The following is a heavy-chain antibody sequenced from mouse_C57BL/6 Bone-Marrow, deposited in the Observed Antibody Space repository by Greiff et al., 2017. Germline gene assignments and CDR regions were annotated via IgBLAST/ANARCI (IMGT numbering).Heavy chain of an antibody. CDR1: GYTFTSYW. D-gene: IGHD2-2*01. CDR3: ARRGYDVGY. CDR2: IDPSDSYT. V-gene: IGHV1-59*01. J-gene: IGHJ2*01. Sequence: QVQLQQPGAELVRPGTSVKLSCKASGYTFTSYWMHWVKQRPGQGLEWIGVIDPSDSYTNYTQKFKGKVTLTVDTSSSTAYMQLSSLTSEDSAVYYCARRGYDVGYWGQGTTLTASS.